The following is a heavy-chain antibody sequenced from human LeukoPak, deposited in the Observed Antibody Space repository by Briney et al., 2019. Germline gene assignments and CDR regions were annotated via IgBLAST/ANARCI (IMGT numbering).Heavy chain of an antibody. V-gene: IGHV3-30*02. CDR3: AKDSKMMVVFITGKGTEFDY. Sequence: GGSLRLSCAASGFTFSNYGMHWVRQAPGKGLEWVAFIRYDGSNRYYSDSVKGRFTVSRDNSKNTLYLQMNSLRTEDTAVDYCAKDSKMMVVFITGKGTEFDYWGQGALVTVSS. J-gene: IGHJ4*02. CDR1: GFTFSNYG. CDR2: IRYDGSNR. D-gene: IGHD3-22*01.